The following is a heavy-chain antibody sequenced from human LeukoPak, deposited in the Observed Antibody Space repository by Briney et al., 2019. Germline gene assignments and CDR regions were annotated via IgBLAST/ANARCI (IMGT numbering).Heavy chain of an antibody. D-gene: IGHD2-2*02. J-gene: IGHJ4*02. CDR1: GYTFTQYF. V-gene: IGHV1-2*05. Sequence: ASVTVSCKASGYTFTQYFLHWVGQAPGQGLEWMGRINAKSGDRNSSQKFQGRVTLTRDRSISTDYMELSRLTSDDSGVYYYATLSGYTMTDFNFWGQGTAVTVSS. CDR2: INAKSGDR. CDR3: ATLSGYTMTDFNF.